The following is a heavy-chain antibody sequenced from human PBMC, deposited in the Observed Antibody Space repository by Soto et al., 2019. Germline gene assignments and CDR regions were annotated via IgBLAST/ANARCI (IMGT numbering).Heavy chain of an antibody. V-gene: IGHV3-30*03. D-gene: IGHD2-21*02. CDR1: GTTFSDYG. CDR3: ALGYLSGGHWCYLDY. Sequence: QVQLVESGGGVVQPGRSLRLSCAASGTTFSDYGMHWVRQAPGKGLEGVAVISYDGRNKYYADSVKGRFTIPRDNSRNTLYLHMNSLRPEDTAVFYCALGYLSGGHWCYLDYLGQGALVTVSS. CDR2: ISYDGRNK. J-gene: IGHJ4*02.